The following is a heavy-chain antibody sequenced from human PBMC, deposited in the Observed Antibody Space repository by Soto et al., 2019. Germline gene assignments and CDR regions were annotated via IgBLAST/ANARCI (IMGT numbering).Heavy chain of an antibody. CDR2: ISAYNGNT. V-gene: IGHV1-18*01. CDR1: GYAITCRA. CDR3: AREERITIFGVVKEWFAP. J-gene: IGHJ5*02. D-gene: IGHD3-3*01. Sequence: ASVEATSEESGYAITCRARSSLRQSQEKGLEWMGWISAYNGNTNYAQKLQGRVTMTTDTSTSTAYMELRSLRSDDTAVYYCAREERITIFGVVKEWFAPWGQGTLVTVSP.